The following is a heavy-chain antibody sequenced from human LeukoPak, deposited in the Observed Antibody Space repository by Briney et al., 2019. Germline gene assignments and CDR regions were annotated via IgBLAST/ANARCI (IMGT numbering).Heavy chain of an antibody. CDR2: IYYSGST. CDR1: GGSISSGGYY. Sequence: SETLSLTCTVSGGSISSGGYYWSWIRQHPGKGLEWIGYIYYSGSTYYNPSLKSRVTISVDTSENQFSLKLSSVTAADTAVYYCARSGHYYDSSGYSFDYWGQGTLVTVSS. CDR3: ARSGHYYDSSGYSFDY. J-gene: IGHJ4*02. V-gene: IGHV4-31*03. D-gene: IGHD3-22*01.